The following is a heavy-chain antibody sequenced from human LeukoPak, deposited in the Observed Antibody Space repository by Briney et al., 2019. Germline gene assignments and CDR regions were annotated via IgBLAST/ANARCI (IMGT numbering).Heavy chain of an antibody. J-gene: IGHJ4*02. Sequence: GGSLRLSCAASGFTFSNAWMSWVRQAPGKGLEWVGRIKSKTDGGTTDYAAPVKGRFTISRDESKNTLYLQMNSLKTEDTAVYYCTTEPYYYDGSGHSVWGQGTLVTVSS. CDR3: TTEPYYYDGSGHSV. D-gene: IGHD3-22*01. V-gene: IGHV3-15*01. CDR1: GFTFSNAW. CDR2: IKSKTDGGTT.